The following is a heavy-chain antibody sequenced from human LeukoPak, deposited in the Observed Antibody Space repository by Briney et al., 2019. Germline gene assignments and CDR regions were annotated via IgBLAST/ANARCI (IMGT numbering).Heavy chain of an antibody. D-gene: IGHD6-19*01. CDR2: IKQDGSEK. CDR3: ARESSGWSQSDPFDY. V-gene: IGHV3-7*01. J-gene: IGHJ4*02. CDR1: GFTFSSYW. Sequence: GSLRLSCAASGFTFSSYWMSWVRQAPGKGLEWVANIKQDGSEKYYVDSVKGRFTISRDNAKNSLYLQMNSLRAEDTAVYYCARESSGWSQSDPFDYWGQGTLVTVSS.